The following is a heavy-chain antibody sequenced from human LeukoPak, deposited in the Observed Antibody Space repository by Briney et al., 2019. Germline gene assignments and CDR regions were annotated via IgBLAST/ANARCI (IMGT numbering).Heavy chain of an antibody. CDR2: VYYSGTY. V-gene: IGHV4-59*01. Sequence: SETLSLTCTVSGGSITSYYWSWIRQPPGKGLEWIGYVYYSGTYNYSPSLKSRVTISVDTSKNQFSLKLSSVTAADTAVYYCARGYSYYFESWGQGTLVTVSS. CDR1: GGSITSYY. J-gene: IGHJ4*02. D-gene: IGHD5-18*01. CDR3: ARGYSYYFES.